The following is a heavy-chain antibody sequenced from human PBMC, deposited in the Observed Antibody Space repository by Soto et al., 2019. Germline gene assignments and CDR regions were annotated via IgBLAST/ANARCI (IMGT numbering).Heavy chain of an antibody. CDR1: GYTFTTYP. D-gene: IGHD2-15*01. CDR2: INVGNGGT. CDR3: ATDRGGYCSGGSCPEAWFDP. J-gene: IGHJ5*02. Sequence: QVQLVQSGAEEKKPGASVKVSCKASGYTFTTYPMNWLRQAPGQRPEWMGWINVGNGGTKYSQKFQGGVSITRDTSASTAYMQLSRLRSDDTAVYYCATDRGGYCSGGSCPEAWFDPWGQGTLVTVTS. V-gene: IGHV1-3*05.